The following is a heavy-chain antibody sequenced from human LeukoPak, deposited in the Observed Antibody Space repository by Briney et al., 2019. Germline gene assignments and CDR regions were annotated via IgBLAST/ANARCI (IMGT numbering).Heavy chain of an antibody. CDR3: ARDDGRDGYTLGDYYGMDV. CDR1: GYTFTSYA. J-gene: IGHJ6*02. D-gene: IGHD5-24*01. Sequence: ASVKVSCKASGYTFTSYAMNWVRQAPGQGLEWMGWINTNTGNPTYAQGFTGRFVFSLDTSVSTAYLQISSLKAEDTAVYYCARDDGRDGYTLGDYYGMDVWGQGTTVTVSS. V-gene: IGHV7-4-1*02. CDR2: INTNTGNP.